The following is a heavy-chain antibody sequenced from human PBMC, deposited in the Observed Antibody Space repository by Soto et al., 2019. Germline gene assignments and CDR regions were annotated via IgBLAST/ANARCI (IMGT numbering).Heavy chain of an antibody. J-gene: IGHJ2*01. CDR1: GFTFSSYA. D-gene: IGHD3-22*01. V-gene: IGHV3-23*01. CDR2: ISGSGGST. CDR3: AKDFDSSGYYYSYFDL. Sequence: EVQLLESGGGLVQPGGSLRLSCAASGFTFSSYAMSWVRQAPGKGLEWVSAISGSGGSTYYADSVKGRFTISRDNSKNTLYLQMNSLRAEDTAVYYCAKDFDSSGYYYSYFDLWGRGTLVTVSS.